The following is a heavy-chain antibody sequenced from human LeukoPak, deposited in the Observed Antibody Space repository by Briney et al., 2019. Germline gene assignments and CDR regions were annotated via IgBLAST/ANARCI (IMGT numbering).Heavy chain of an antibody. CDR3: ARNVTAGFFDH. J-gene: IGHJ4*02. Sequence: RPSETLSLTCAVSGSSVTSDYFWGWIRQPPGKGLEWIATRGIYFNPSLKSRVSISLDASKNEFSLRLTSLTAADTAIYYCARNVTAGFFDHWAREFWSPSRQ. V-gene: IGHV4-38-2*01. D-gene: IGHD1-1*01. CDR1: GSSVTSDYF. CDR2: RGI.